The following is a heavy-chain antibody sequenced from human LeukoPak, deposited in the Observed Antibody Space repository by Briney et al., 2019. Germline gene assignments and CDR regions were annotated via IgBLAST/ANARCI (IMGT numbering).Heavy chain of an antibody. Sequence: PGGPLRLSCAASGFTFSSYGMHWVRQAPGKGLEWVAVISYDGSNKYYADSVKGRFTISRDNSKNTLYLQMNSLRAEDTAVYYCAKASGSGWYEAFDYWGQGTLVTVSS. CDR2: ISYDGSNK. CDR3: AKASGSGWYEAFDY. CDR1: GFTFSSYG. D-gene: IGHD6-19*01. V-gene: IGHV3-30*18. J-gene: IGHJ4*02.